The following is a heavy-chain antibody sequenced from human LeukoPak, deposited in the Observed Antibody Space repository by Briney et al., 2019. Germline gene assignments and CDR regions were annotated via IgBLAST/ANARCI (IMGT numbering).Heavy chain of an antibody. CDR2: IYYSGST. V-gene: IGHV4-30-4*08. D-gene: IGHD2-2*01. CDR1: GGSISSGDYY. Sequence: PSETLSLTCTVSGGSISSGDYYWSWIRQPPGKGLEWIGYIYYSGSTYYNPSLKSRVTISVDTSKNQFSLKLSSVTAADTAVYYCARDLAVIVVVPAASPDAFDIWGQGTMVTVSS. J-gene: IGHJ3*02. CDR3: ARDLAVIVVVPAASPDAFDI.